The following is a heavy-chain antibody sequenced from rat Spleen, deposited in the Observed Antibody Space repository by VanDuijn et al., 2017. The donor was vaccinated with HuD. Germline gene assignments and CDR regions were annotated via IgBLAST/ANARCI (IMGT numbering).Heavy chain of an antibody. CDR2: ISPSGGST. V-gene: IGHV5-25*01. CDR3: ARHALMYTTDPFVY. CDR1: GFSFSDCD. J-gene: IGHJ3*01. D-gene: IGHD1-6*01. Sequence: EVQLVESGGGLVQPGRSILLSCAASGFSFSDCDMALVRQAPTKGLEWVASISPSGGSTYYRDSVKGRFTISRDNAKSTLYLQMDSLRSEDTATYYCARHALMYTTDPFVYWGQGTLVTVSS.